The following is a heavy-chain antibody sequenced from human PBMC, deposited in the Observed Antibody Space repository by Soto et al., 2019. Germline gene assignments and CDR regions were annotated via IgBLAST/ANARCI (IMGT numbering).Heavy chain of an antibody. V-gene: IGHV2-5*02. Sequence: QITLKESGPTLVRPAQTLTLTCDFSGFSLSTYHMGVAWIRQPPGKALELLALIYWDDDKRYSPSLKDRLAISKDPSSNQVVLPITNIEPGASATYFCAHVSDYDLLTFDHWGPGTLITVSS. J-gene: IGHJ4*02. CDR3: AHVSDYDLLTFDH. CDR1: GFSLSTYHMG. CDR2: IYWDDDK. D-gene: IGHD6-25*01.